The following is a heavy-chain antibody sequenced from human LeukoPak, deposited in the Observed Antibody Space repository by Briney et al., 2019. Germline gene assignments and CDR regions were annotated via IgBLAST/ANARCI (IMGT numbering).Heavy chain of an antibody. D-gene: IGHD3-22*01. V-gene: IGHV3-21*01. Sequence: GGSLRLSCAASGFTFSSYSMNWVRQAPGKGLEWVSSISSSSSYIYYADSVKGRFTISRDNAKNSLYLQMNSLRAEDTAVYYWARDPPYSYYYDSSGYYYVDYWGQGTLVTVSS. J-gene: IGHJ4*02. CDR3: ARDPPYSYYYDSSGYYYVDY. CDR2: ISSSSSYI. CDR1: GFTFSSYS.